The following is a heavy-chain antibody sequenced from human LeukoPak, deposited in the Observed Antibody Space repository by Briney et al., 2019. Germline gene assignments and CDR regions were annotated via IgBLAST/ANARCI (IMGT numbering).Heavy chain of an antibody. V-gene: IGHV4-30-4*08. CDR2: IYYSGST. CDR3: ARGESTEAFDI. J-gene: IGHJ3*02. Sequence: PSETLSLTCTVSGGSISSGDYYWSRIRQPPRKGLEWIGYIYYSGSTYYNPSLKSRVTISVDTSKNQFSLKLSSVTAADTAVYYYARGESTEAFDIWGQGTMVTVSS. CDR1: GGSISSGDYY.